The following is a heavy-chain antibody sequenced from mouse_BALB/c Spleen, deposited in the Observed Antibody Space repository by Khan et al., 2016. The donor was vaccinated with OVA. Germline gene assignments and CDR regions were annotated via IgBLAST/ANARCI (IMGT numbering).Heavy chain of an antibody. D-gene: IGHD1-1*01. Sequence: VQLKESGPGLVKPSQSLSLTCTVTGYSITSGYAWNWIRQFPGNKLEWMGYISYSGGTSYNPSLKSRISITRDTSKNQIFLQLNSVTTEDTATNFCARGNYYGYYFDYWGQGTPLTVSS. J-gene: IGHJ2*01. CDR3: ARGNYYGYYFDY. V-gene: IGHV3-2*02. CDR2: ISYSGGT. CDR1: GYSITSGYA.